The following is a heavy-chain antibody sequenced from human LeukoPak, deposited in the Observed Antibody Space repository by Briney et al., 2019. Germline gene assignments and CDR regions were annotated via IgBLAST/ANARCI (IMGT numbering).Heavy chain of an antibody. CDR3: ARAGNNWSFDY. D-gene: IGHD1-1*01. V-gene: IGHV4-59*02. Sequence: SETLSLTCTVSGDSVSIYYWSWIRQPPGKGLEWIGYIYYRGNTNYNPSLESQVTMAVDTSKNQFSLKVSSVTAADTAVYYCARAGNNWSFDYWGQGTLVTVSS. CDR2: IYYRGNT. J-gene: IGHJ4*02. CDR1: GDSVSIYY.